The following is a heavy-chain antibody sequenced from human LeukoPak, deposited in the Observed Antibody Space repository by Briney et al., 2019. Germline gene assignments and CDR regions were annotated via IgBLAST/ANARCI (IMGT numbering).Heavy chain of an antibody. CDR2: INSDWSTT. CDR3: ARGRYCSCSSCYVY. J-gene: IGHJ4*02. CDR1: GFTFSRYW. V-gene: IGHV3-74*01. D-gene: IGHD2-15*01. Sequence: QPVGSLRLSCATSGFTFSRYWMHWVRQAPGKGLVWVSCINSDWSTTNYADSVKGRLTISRDNAKNTHYLQMASLRAEDTVVYYCARGRYCSCSSCYVYWGQGTLVTVSS.